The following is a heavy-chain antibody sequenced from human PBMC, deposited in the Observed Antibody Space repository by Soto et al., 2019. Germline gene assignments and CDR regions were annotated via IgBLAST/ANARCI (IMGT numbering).Heavy chain of an antibody. CDR2: IYYSGST. V-gene: IGHV4-31*03. CDR3: ARAPDTIFSLYYFDC. J-gene: IGHJ4*02. CDR1: GGSISSGGYY. Sequence: PSETLSLTCTVSGGSISSGGYYWSWIRQHPGKGLEWIGYIYYSGSTYYNPSLKSRVTISVDTSKNQFSLKLSSVTAADTAVYYCARAPDTIFSLYYFDCWGQGTLVTVSS. D-gene: IGHD3-3*01.